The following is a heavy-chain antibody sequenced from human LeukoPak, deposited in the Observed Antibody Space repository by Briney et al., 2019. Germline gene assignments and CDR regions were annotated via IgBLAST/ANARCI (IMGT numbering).Heavy chain of an antibody. Sequence: KPSETLSLTCTVSGDSISSYYWSWIRQPPGKGLEWIGYIYYSGSTNYNPSLKSRVTISVDTSTNHFSLKLRSVTAADTAVYYCARQVDTGYGDFDSWGQGTLVTVSS. J-gene: IGHJ4*02. D-gene: IGHD5-12*01. V-gene: IGHV4-59*08. CDR1: GDSISSYY. CDR2: IYYSGST. CDR3: ARQVDTGYGDFDS.